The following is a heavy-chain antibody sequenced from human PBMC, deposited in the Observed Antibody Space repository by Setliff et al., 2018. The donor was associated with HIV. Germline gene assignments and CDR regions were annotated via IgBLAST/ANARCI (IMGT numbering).Heavy chain of an antibody. Sequence: GGSLRLSCAASGFTFSNYEMNLVRQAPGKGLEWVSYISSSGTTIYYADSVKGRFTISRYNAKNSLYLQMNSLRAEDTAVYYCAKGYVDWLRAGTFDYWGQGSLVTVSS. CDR3: AKGYVDWLRAGTFDY. CDR1: GFTFSNYE. V-gene: IGHV3-48*03. J-gene: IGHJ4*02. D-gene: IGHD3-9*01. CDR2: ISSSGTTI.